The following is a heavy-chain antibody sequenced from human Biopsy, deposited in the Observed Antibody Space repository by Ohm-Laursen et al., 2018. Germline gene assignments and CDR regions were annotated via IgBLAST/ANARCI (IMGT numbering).Heavy chain of an antibody. CDR2: INPSGSTT. J-gene: IGHJ4*02. Sequence: GASVKVSCKVSGYSFTSYYMHWVRQAPGQGLEWMGMINPSGSTTSYPQIFQGRVTMIRDTSKSTVYMELSSLRPADTAVYFCARNTGWYGDLYYFDYWGQGTLVTVSS. V-gene: IGHV1-46*01. CDR3: ARNTGWYGDLYYFDY. CDR1: GYSFTSYY. D-gene: IGHD6-19*01.